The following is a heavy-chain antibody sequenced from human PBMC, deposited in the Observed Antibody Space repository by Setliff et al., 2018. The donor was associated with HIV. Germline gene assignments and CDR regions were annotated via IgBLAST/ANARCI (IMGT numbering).Heavy chain of an antibody. J-gene: IGHJ6*03. CDR2: ITPMFGTA. CDR3: AASTEMVTFGYSYYYMDV. Sequence: SVKVSCKASGGTFSSFGISWVRQAPGQGLEWMGGITPMFGTAKYAQRFQGRVTITADESTSTVYMEMSSLRSEDTAVYYCAASTEMVTFGYSYYYMDVWGKGTTVTVSS. CDR1: GGTFSSFG. D-gene: IGHD3-16*01. V-gene: IGHV1-69*13.